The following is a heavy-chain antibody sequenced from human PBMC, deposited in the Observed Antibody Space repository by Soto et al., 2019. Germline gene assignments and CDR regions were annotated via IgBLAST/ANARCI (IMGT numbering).Heavy chain of an antibody. CDR1: GGSGSRGNYF. V-gene: IGHV4-61*01. CDR2: IHSSGST. Sequence: SETLSLTCTVSGGSGSRGNYFWSWIRQPPGKGLEWIGYIHSSGSTNYNPSLKSRVTISTDTSRNQFSLKLTSVTAADTAVYYCAILTKPTAVTTAFRGGYGLDVWGQGTTVTVSS. J-gene: IGHJ6*02. CDR3: AILTKPTAVTTAFRGGYGLDV. D-gene: IGHD4-17*01.